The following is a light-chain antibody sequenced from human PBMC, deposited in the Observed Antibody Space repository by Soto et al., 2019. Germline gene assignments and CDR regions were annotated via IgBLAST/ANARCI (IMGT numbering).Light chain of an antibody. CDR1: SSNIGAGSG. CDR2: GNS. CDR3: QSYDSSLSGM. V-gene: IGLV1-40*01. J-gene: IGLJ3*02. Sequence: QPVLTQPPSVSGAPGQRVTISCTGSSSNIGAGSGVHWYQQLPGTAPKLLIYGNSNRPSGVPDRFSGFQSGTSASLAIAGLQAEDEADYYCQSYDSSLSGMFGGGTKVTVL.